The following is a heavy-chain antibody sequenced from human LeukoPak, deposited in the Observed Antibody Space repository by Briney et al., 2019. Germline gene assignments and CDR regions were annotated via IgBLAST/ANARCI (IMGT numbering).Heavy chain of an antibody. CDR2: ISSSSSYI. D-gene: IGHD5-12*01. Sequence: GGFLRLSCAASGFTFSSYSMNWVRQAPGKGLEWVSSISSSSSYIYYADSVKGRFTISRDNAKNSVYLQMNSLRAEDTAVYYCARDRGYGDPPSWFDPWGQGTQVTVPS. CDR3: ARDRGYGDPPSWFDP. CDR1: GFTFSSYS. J-gene: IGHJ5*02. V-gene: IGHV3-21*01.